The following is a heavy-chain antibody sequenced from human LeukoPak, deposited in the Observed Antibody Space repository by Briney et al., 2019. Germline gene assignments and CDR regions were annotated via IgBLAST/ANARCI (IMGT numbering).Heavy chain of an antibody. V-gene: IGHV1-2*02. CDR2: INPNXGGT. J-gene: IGHJ5*02. CDR1: GYTFTGYY. Sequence: GASVKVSCKASGYTFTGYYMHWXXXXPGQXXXXXXXINPNXGGTNYAQXXQGRVXXTXDTSISTAYMELSRLRSDDTAVYYCARDPIVGATDNWFDPWGQGTLVTVSS. D-gene: IGHD1-26*01. CDR3: ARDPIVGATDNWFDP.